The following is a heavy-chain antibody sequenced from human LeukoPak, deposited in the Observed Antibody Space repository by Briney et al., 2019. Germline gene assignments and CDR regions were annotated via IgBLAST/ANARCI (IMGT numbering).Heavy chain of an antibody. V-gene: IGHV3-23*01. CDR2: VSGNGAIT. D-gene: IGHD3-16*01. J-gene: IGHJ4*02. CDR1: GFTFSGYA. CDR3: AKDAPGDSRDFDY. Sequence: PGGSLRLSCAASGFTFSGYAMTWVRQAPGKGLEWVSAVSGNGAITHYADSVKGRFTISRDNSKNTIYLQMNGLRDDDTAVYYCAKDAPGDSRDFDYWGPGTLVIVSS.